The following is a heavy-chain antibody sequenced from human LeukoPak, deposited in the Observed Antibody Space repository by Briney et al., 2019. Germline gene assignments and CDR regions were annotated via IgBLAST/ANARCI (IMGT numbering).Heavy chain of an antibody. CDR2: IRSYGSST. CDR3: TRRYGGHSGWAGYHDS. V-gene: IGHV3-64*01. J-gene: IGHJ4*02. Sequence: QPGGSLRLSCVASGFSFSAYIMHWVRQAPGKGLEYVSAIRSYGSSTFYANSVKGRFTISRDNSKSTLYLQMGSLRAEDTAVYYCTRRYGGHSGWAGYHDSWGQGTLVTVSS. D-gene: IGHD6-19*01. CDR1: GFSFSAYI.